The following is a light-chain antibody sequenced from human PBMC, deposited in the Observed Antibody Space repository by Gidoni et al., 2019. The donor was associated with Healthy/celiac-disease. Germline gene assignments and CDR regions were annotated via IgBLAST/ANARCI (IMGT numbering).Light chain of an antibody. J-gene: IGKJ1*01. V-gene: IGKV4-1*01. CDR1: QSVLYSSNTKNY. Sequence: DIVMNQSPDSLAASLGERATINGKSSQSVLYSSNTKNYLAWYQQKPGQPPKLLIYWASTRKSGVPDRFSGSGSGTDFTLTISSLQAEDVAVYYCQQYYSTPPKTFGQGTKVEIK. CDR3: QQYYSTPPKT. CDR2: WAS.